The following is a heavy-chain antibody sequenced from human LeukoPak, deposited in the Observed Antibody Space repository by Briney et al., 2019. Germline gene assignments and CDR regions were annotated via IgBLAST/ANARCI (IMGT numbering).Heavy chain of an antibody. V-gene: IGHV3-23*01. CDR3: AKDRKITITFDY. CDR2: ISGSGGST. J-gene: IGHJ4*02. CDR1: GSTFSSYA. Sequence: GGSLRLSCAASGSTFSSYAMSWVRQAPGKGLEWVSAISGSGGSTYYADSVKGRFTISRDNSKNTLYLQMNSLRAEDTAVYYCAKDRKITITFDYWGQGTLVTVSS. D-gene: IGHD3-3*01.